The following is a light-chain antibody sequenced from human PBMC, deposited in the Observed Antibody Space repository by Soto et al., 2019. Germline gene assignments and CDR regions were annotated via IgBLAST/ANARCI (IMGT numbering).Light chain of an antibody. CDR2: AVS. V-gene: IGKV3-15*01. J-gene: IGKJ1*01. Sequence: EIRMTQSPGTLSASPGERATLSCRASQSVSSNLAWYQQKPGQAPRLLIYAVSTRATGIPARFSGSGSGTEFTLTISSLQSEEFAVYYCQPYNKWPLTFGQGTKVEIK. CDR1: QSVSSN. CDR3: QPYNKWPLT.